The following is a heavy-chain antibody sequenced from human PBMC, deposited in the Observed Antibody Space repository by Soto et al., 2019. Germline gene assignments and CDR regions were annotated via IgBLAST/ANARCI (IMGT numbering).Heavy chain of an antibody. J-gene: IGHJ6*02. CDR1: GWTVTADW. CDR2: MFPGDSTT. D-gene: IGHD4-4*01. V-gene: IGHV5-51*01. Sequence: AEALKRSDKGSGWTVTADWIGWVRQMPGKGLEWMGIMFPGDSTTRYSPSFQGQVTMSAAKSISTAYLQWNTLKASDTAMYYCALFISNSPSSYFSMHFLGHAPPVTV. CDR3: ALFISNSPSSYFSMHF.